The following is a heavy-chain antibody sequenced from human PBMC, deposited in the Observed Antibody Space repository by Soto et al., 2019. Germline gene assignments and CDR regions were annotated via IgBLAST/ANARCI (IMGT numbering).Heavy chain of an antibody. CDR1: GFTFSSYA. CDR2: ISGSGGST. D-gene: IGHD6-13*01. CDR3: AKDPWEGIAAAGTDEIDY. V-gene: IGHV3-23*01. Sequence: EVQLLESGGGLVQPGGSLRLSCAASGFTFSSYAMSWVRQAPGKGLEWVSAISGSGGSTYYADSVKGLFTISRDNSKNTLYLQMNSLRAEDTAVYYCAKDPWEGIAAAGTDEIDYWGQGTLVTVSS. J-gene: IGHJ4*02.